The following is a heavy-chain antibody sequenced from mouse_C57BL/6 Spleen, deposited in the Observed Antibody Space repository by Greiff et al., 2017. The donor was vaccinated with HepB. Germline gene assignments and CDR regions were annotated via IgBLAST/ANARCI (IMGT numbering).Heavy chain of an antibody. Sequence: QVQLQQPGAELVRPGSSVKLSCKASGYTFTSYWMHWVKQRPIQGLEWIGNIDPSDSETHYNQKFKDKATLTVDKSSSTAYMQLSSLTSEDSAVYYCARLYYYGSSYDYFDYWGQGTTLTVSS. D-gene: IGHD1-1*01. CDR1: GYTFTSYW. CDR2: IDPSDSET. J-gene: IGHJ2*01. V-gene: IGHV1-52*01. CDR3: ARLYYYGSSYDYFDY.